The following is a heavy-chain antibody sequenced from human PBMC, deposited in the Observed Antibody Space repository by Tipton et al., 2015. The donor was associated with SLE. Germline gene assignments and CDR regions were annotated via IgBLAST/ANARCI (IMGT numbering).Heavy chain of an antibody. CDR1: GGSISSSSYY. Sequence: TLSLTCTVSGGSISSSSYYWGWIRRPPGKGLEWIGSIYYSGSTYYNPSLKSRVTISVDTSKNQFSLKLSSVTAADTAVYYCARKGYYDSSGYVDYWGRGTLVTVSS. CDR2: IYYSGST. V-gene: IGHV4-39*07. CDR3: ARKGYYDSSGYVDY. J-gene: IGHJ4*02. D-gene: IGHD3-22*01.